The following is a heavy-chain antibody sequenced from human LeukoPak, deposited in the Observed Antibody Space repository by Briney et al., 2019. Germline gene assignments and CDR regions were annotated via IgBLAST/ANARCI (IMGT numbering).Heavy chain of an antibody. V-gene: IGHV3-23*01. CDR2: INGGGDKT. CDR1: GFTFSSYY. D-gene: IGHD6-13*01. CDR3: VKDEPGSSWYN. Sequence: GGCLRLSCAASGFTFSSYYMSWVRQPPGKGLNLVSAINGGGDKTHYADSAKGRFTISRDNSKDTLYLQMNSLRVEDTAVYYCVKDEPGSSWYNWGQGTLVTVSS. J-gene: IGHJ4*02.